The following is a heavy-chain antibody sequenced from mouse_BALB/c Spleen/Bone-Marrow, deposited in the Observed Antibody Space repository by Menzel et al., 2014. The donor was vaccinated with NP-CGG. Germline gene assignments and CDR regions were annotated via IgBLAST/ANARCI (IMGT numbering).Heavy chain of an antibody. CDR1: GFDFSRYW. D-gene: IGHD1-1*01. V-gene: IGHV4-1*02. CDR2: INPDSSTI. Sequence: EVKLLESGGGLVQPGGSLKLSCAASGFDFSRYWMSWVRQAPGKGLEWIGVINPDSSTINYTPSLKDKFIISRDNAKNPLYLQMSKVGSEDTALYYCARLNYYGNLFVWGAGTTVTVSS. J-gene: IGHJ1*01. CDR3: ARLNYYGNLFV.